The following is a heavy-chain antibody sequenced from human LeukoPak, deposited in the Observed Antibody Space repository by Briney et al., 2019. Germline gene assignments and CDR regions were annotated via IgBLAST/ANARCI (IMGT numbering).Heavy chain of an antibody. CDR2: IKPDGSDK. CDR1: GFTFSTYW. J-gene: IGHJ1*01. CDR3: AKDSAYCGGDCYFSAEYFQH. D-gene: IGHD2-21*02. V-gene: IGHV3-7*03. Sequence: PGGSLRLSCAASGFTFSTYWMNWVRQAPGKGLEWVANIKPDGSDKYYVDSVKGRFTVSRDKLKNTVYLQKNSLRAEDTAVYYCAKDSAYCGGDCYFSAEYFQHWGQGTLVTVSS.